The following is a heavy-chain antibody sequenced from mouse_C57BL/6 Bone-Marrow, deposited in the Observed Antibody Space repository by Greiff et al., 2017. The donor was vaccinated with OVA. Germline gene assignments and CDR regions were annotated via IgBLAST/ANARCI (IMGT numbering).Heavy chain of an antibody. Sequence: QVQLQQPGAELVRPGTSVKLSCKASGYTFTSYWMHWVKQRPGQGLEWIGVIDPSDSYTNYHQKFKGKATLTVDTSSSTAYMQLSSLTSEDSAVYYCASWDDYDDGSWFAYWGQGTLVTVSA. J-gene: IGHJ3*01. D-gene: IGHD2-4*01. V-gene: IGHV1-59*01. CDR3: ASWDDYDDGSWFAY. CDR1: GYTFTSYW. CDR2: IDPSDSYT.